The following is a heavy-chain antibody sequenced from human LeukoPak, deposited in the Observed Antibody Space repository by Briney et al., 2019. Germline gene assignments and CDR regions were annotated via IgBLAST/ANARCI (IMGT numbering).Heavy chain of an antibody. D-gene: IGHD3-9*01. V-gene: IGHV3-30*18. J-gene: IGHJ4*02. CDR3: AKDLGPYDILTGCDY. Sequence: PGGSLRLSCAASGFTFSSYGMHWVRQAPGKGLEGVAVITYDGSNKYYADSVKGRFTISRDNSKNTLYLQMNSLRAEDTAVYYCAKDLGPYDILTGCDYWGQGTLVTVSS. CDR1: GFTFSSYG. CDR2: ITYDGSNK.